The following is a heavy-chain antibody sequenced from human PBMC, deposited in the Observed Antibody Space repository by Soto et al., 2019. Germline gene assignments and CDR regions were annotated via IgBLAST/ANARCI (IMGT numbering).Heavy chain of an antibody. D-gene: IGHD3-10*01. CDR2: IIPIFGTA. J-gene: IGHJ6*02. CDR3: ARDKSGSGSYYNAYYYGMDV. CDR1: GGTFSSYA. Sequence: ASVKVSCKASGGTFSSYAISWVRQAPGQGLEWMGGIIPIFGTANYAQKFQGRVTITADESTSTAYMELSSLRSEDTAVHYCARDKSGSGSYYNAYYYGMDVWGQGTTVTVS. V-gene: IGHV1-69*13.